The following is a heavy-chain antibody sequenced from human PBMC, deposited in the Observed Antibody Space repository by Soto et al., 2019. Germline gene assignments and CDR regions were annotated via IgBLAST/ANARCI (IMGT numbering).Heavy chain of an antibody. V-gene: IGHV4-61*01. CDR3: ARSACSGRDCYVFDY. Sequence: PSETLSLTCSVSGDSVSSSRYFWSWVRQPPGKPLEWIGYIQYTGSTVYNPSLQSRVTFSMGTSRNQFSLILRSVTAADTAKYYCARSACSGRDCYVFDYWGQGTLVTVSS. D-gene: IGHD2-15*01. CDR2: IQYTGST. J-gene: IGHJ4*02. CDR1: GDSVSSSRYF.